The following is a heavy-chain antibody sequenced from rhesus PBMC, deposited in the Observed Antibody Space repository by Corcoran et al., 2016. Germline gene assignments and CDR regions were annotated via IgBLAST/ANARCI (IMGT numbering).Heavy chain of an antibody. Sequence: EVQLVQSGAEVKKPGASVKISCKASGYTFTDYFLHRVRQAPGKGLEWMGRVDPEHGETGYAQEFQDRVTITRDTSTDTAYMELSSLRSEDTAVYFCAKPGRGGYFDLWGPGTPITISS. V-gene: IGHV1-111*01. J-gene: IGHJ2*01. CDR2: VDPEHGET. D-gene: IGHD2-33*01. CDR3: AKPGRGGYFDL. CDR1: GYTFTDYF.